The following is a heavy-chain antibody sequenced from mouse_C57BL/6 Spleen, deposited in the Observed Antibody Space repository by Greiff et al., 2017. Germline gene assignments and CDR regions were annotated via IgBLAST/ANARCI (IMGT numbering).Heavy chain of an antibody. CDR1: GYTFTSYW. D-gene: IGHD6-1*01. Sequence: QVQLQQPGAELVKPGASVKLSCKASGYTFTSYWMQWVKQRPGQGLEWIGEIDPSDSYTNYNQKFKGKATLTVDTSSSTAYMQLSSLTSEDSAVYCCATLFLWGQGTTLTVSS. J-gene: IGHJ2*01. CDR2: IDPSDSYT. CDR3: ATLFL. V-gene: IGHV1-50*01.